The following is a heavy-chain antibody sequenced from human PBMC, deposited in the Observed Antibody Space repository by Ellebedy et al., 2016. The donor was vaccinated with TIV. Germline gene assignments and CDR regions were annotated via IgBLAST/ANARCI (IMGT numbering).Heavy chain of an antibody. CDR2: IYYSGSA. V-gene: IGHV4-38-2*02. J-gene: IGHJ5*02. CDR1: NYSINRGYH. CDR3: ARDPALPRGRFDT. Sequence: MPSETLSLTCTVSNYSINRGYHWGWIRQPPGKGLEWIGSIYYSGSAYYNPSLKSRVTVSVDTSKNQFSLNLSSVTAADTAVYYCARDPALPRGRFDTWGQGTLVTISS.